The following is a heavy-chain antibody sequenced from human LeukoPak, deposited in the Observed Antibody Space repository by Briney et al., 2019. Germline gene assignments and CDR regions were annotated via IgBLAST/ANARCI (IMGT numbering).Heavy chain of an antibody. J-gene: IGHJ4*02. Sequence: PGRSLRLSCAASGFTFSSYGMHWVRQAPGKGLEWVANIKQDGSEKYYVDSVKGRFTISRDNAKNSSYLQMNSLRAEDTAVYYCARFDWLRFYFDYWGQGTLVTVSS. V-gene: IGHV3-7*03. CDR1: GFTFSSYG. CDR3: ARFDWLRFYFDY. CDR2: IKQDGSEK. D-gene: IGHD3-9*01.